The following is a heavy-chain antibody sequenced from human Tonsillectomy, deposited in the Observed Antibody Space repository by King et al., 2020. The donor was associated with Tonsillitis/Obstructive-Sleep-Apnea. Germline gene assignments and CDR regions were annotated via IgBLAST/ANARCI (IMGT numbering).Heavy chain of an antibody. CDR1: GFTFGDYA. V-gene: IGHV3-49*04. Sequence: VQLVESGGGLVQPGRSLRLSCTASGFTFGDYAMRWVRQAPGKGLEGVGFIRSKAYGGTTEYAASVKGRFTISRDDSKSIAYLQMNSLKTEDTAVYYCTRDNWDVKYDYWGQGTLVTVSS. CDR3: TRDNWDVKYDY. CDR2: IRSKAYGGTT. D-gene: IGHD1-26*01. J-gene: IGHJ4*02.